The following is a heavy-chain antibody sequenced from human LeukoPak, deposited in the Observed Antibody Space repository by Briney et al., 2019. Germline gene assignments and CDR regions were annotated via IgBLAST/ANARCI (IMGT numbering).Heavy chain of an antibody. CDR1: GGSFSGYY. J-gene: IGHJ4*02. CDR3: GGGSYTYYFDY. Sequence: PSETLSLTCAVYGGSFSGYYWSWIRRPPGKGLEWIGEINHSGSTNYNPSLKSRVTISVDTSKNQFSLKLSSVTAADTAVYYCGGGSYTYYFDYWGQGTLVTVSS. D-gene: IGHD1-26*01. V-gene: IGHV4-34*01. CDR2: INHSGST.